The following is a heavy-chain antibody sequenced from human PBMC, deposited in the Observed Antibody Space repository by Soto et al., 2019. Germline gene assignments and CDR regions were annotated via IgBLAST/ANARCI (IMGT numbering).Heavy chain of an antibody. V-gene: IGHV3-30-3*01. Sequence: GGSLRLSFAASGFPFSSYAMHWVRPAPGKGLEWVAVISYDGSNKYYADSVKGRFTISRDNSKNTLYLQMNSLRAEDTAVYYCAREGHTPYYYYYGMDVWGQGTTVNVSS. CDR1: GFPFSSYA. J-gene: IGHJ6*02. CDR3: AREGHTPYYYYYGMDV. CDR2: ISYDGSNK.